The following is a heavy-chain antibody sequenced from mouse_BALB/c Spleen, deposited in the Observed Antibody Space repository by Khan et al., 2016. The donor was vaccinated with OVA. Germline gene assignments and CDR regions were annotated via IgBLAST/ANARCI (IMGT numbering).Heavy chain of an antibody. J-gene: IGHJ3*01. CDR2: INPATDYT. Sequence: VQLQQSGAELAKPGASVKMSCKASGYTFTSYWMHWVKQRPGQGLEWIGYINPATDYTEYNQKFKNKATLTADKSSSTAYMQLSSLTSEDSAVYYCVNNGSSSAWFTYWGQGTPVTVSA. CDR1: GYTFTSYW. CDR3: VNNGSSSAWFTY. V-gene: IGHV1-7*01. D-gene: IGHD1-1*01.